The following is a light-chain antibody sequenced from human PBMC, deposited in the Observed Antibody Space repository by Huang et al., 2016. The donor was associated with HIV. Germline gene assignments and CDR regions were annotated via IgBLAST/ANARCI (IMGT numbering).Light chain of an antibody. J-gene: IGKJ1*01. V-gene: IGKV3-20*01. Sequence: EMVLTQSPGTLSLYPGQRATLSCRASQSVSSSYLAWYQQQPGQAPRLLFYGASSRATGIPDRFSGSGSGTDFTLTISRLEPEDFAVYYCQQYDSSPWTFGQGTKVEIK. CDR1: QSVSSSY. CDR3: QQYDSSPWT. CDR2: GAS.